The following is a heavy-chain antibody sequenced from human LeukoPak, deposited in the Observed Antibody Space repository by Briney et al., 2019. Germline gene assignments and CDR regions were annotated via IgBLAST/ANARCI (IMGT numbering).Heavy chain of an antibody. D-gene: IGHD6-13*01. CDR3: STGPNSSVWYGDY. J-gene: IGHJ4*02. CDR2: IIPIFSIA. Sequence: SVKVSCPASGDTFSSYTISWVRQAPGQGLEWMGRIIPIFSIANYAQKFHGSVTITADKSTGTAYLELSILRPDDTDAYYCSTGPNSSVWYGDYLGQGTIVGVSS. V-gene: IGHV1-69*02. CDR1: GDTFSSYT.